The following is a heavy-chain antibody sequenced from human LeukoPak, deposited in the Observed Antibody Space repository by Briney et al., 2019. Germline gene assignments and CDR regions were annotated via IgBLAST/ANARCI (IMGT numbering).Heavy chain of an antibody. D-gene: IGHD5-18*01. V-gene: IGHV3-21*04. CDR3: AKGTRGYSYGYYTYYYYYMDV. Sequence: GGSLRLSCAASGFTFSSYSMNWVRQAPGKGLEWVSSISTSSSYIYYADSVKGRFTISRDNAKNSLYLQMNSLRAEDTAVYYCAKGTRGYSYGYYTYYYYYMDVWGKGTTVTVSS. J-gene: IGHJ6*03. CDR2: ISTSSSYI. CDR1: GFTFSSYS.